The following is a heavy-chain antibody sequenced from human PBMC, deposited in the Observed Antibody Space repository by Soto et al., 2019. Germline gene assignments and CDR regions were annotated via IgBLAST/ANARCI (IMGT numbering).Heavy chain of an antibody. V-gene: IGHV4-4*07. D-gene: IGHD1-26*01. Sequence: QVQLHESGPGLVKPSETLSLTCNVSGDSIGRFYWSWIRQSAEKGLEWIGRIYSTGGTAYNPALKGRITISLDRCNNHVSLEMNSVTAADTAVYFCARDLSGTGLDIWGRGTRVTVSS. CDR1: GDSIGRFY. CDR3: ARDLSGTGLDI. CDR2: IYSTGGT. J-gene: IGHJ6*02.